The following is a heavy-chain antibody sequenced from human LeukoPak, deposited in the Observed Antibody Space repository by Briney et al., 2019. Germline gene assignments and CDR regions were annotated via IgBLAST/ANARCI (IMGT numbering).Heavy chain of an antibody. V-gene: IGHV4-38-2*01. Sequence: GSLRLSCAASGFTFSTYAMTWLRQAPGKGLEWIGSIYYSGSTYYNPSLKSRVTISVDTSKNQFSLKLSSVTAADTAVYYCASNGDGYNLNWFDPWGQGTLVTVSS. CDR1: GFTFSTYA. D-gene: IGHD5-12*01. CDR3: ASNGDGYNLNWFDP. J-gene: IGHJ5*02. CDR2: IYYSGST.